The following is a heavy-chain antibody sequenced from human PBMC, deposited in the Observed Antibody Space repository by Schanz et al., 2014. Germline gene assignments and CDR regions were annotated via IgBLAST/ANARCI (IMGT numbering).Heavy chain of an antibody. V-gene: IGHV3-33*08. J-gene: IGHJ4*02. CDR3: VRDSFFAFDY. CDR2: INSDGTKR. Sequence: VQLVESGGGLVQPGGSLRLSCAASGFTLSSYGMHWVRQAPGKGLEWVAFINSDGTKRFYADSVKSRFTISRDNSRNTLYLQMNSLRAEDTAVYYCVRDSFFAFDYWGQGTLVTVSS. CDR1: GFTLSSYG. D-gene: IGHD3-3*01.